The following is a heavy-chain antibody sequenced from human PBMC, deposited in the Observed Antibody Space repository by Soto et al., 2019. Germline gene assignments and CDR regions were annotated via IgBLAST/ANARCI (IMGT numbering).Heavy chain of an antibody. D-gene: IGHD5-12*01. CDR2: ISGSGGST. V-gene: IGHV3-23*01. CDR3: TRHKNELRFYSYNGIDV. J-gene: IGHJ6*02. CDR1: GFTFSSYA. Sequence: PGGSLRLSCAASGFTFSSYAMSWVRQAPGKGLEWVSAISGSGGSTYYADSVKGRFTISRDNSKNTAYLQMNSLKTEDTAVYYCTRHKNELRFYSYNGIDVWGQGTTVTVSS.